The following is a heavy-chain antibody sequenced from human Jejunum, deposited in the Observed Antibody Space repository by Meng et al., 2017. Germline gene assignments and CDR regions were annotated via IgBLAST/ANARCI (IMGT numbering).Heavy chain of an antibody. Sequence: QVQLQESGPGLVKPSQTLSLACTVSGDSVTSGSYHWSWIRQPPGKGLEWIGYIHHSGITYYNPSLRSRLLISIDTSKRQLSLTLNSVTAADKALYYCAKIQSSPNFFNYWGQGTLVTVSS. D-gene: IGHD6-6*01. V-gene: IGHV4-30-4*01. CDR3: AKIQSSPNFFNY. J-gene: IGHJ4*02. CDR2: IHHSGIT. CDR1: GDSVTSGSYH.